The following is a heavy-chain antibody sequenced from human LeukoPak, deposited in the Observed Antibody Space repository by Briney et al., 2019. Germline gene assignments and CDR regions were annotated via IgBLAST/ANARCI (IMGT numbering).Heavy chain of an antibody. D-gene: IGHD4-17*01. J-gene: IGHJ4*02. CDR1: GFIFSAYA. Sequence: PGGSLRLSCAASGFIFSAYAMSWVRQAPGQGLEWISVIGTGGGTHHAESVRGRFTISRSNFKNTLYLQMNSLRAEDTAVYYCAKRVTVTTKYFDSWGQGTLVTVSS. V-gene: IGHV3-23*01. CDR2: IGTGGGT. CDR3: AKRVTVTTKYFDS.